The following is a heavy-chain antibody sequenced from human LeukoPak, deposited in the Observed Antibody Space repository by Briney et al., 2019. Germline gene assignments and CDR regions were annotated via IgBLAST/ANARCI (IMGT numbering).Heavy chain of an antibody. J-gene: IGHJ2*01. CDR1: GGSISSGGYY. Sequence: SQTLSLTCTVSGGSISSGGYYWSWIRQPPGKGLEWIGYIYHSGSTYYNPSLKSRVTISVDRSKNQFSLKLSSVTAADTAVYYCARDPAAAGILRFGYFDLWGRGTLVTVSS. CDR3: ARDPAAAGILRFGYFDL. V-gene: IGHV4-30-2*01. D-gene: IGHD6-13*01. CDR2: IYHSGST.